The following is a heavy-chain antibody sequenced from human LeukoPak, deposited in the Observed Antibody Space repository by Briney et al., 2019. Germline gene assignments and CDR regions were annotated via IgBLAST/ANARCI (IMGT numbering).Heavy chain of an antibody. Sequence: ASVKVSCKASGYTFTSYDMNWVRQATGQGLEWMGWMNPNSGNTGYAQKFQGRVTMTRNTSISTAYMELSSLRSEDTAVYYCARSPPTWTGYYSYWGQGTLVTVSS. V-gene: IGHV1-8*01. CDR1: GYTFTSYD. J-gene: IGHJ4*02. CDR3: ARSPPTWTGYYSY. D-gene: IGHD3/OR15-3a*01. CDR2: MNPNSGNT.